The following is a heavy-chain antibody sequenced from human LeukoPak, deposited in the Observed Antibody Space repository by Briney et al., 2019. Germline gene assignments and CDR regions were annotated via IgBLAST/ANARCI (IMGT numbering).Heavy chain of an antibody. CDR3: AREPDWGIYDACDI. D-gene: IGHD7-27*01. V-gene: IGHV1-2*02. Sequence: ASVKVSCKASGYTFTGNYMHWVRQAPGQGLEWMGWINPRTGDTHYTQKFQGRVTMTRDTSISTAYMELSRLRSDDTAVYYCAREPDWGIYDACDIWGQGTMVTVSS. CDR2: INPRTGDT. CDR1: GYTFTGNY. J-gene: IGHJ3*02.